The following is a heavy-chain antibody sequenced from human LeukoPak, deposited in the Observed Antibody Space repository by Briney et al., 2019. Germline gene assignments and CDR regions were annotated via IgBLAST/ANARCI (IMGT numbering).Heavy chain of an antibody. CDR3: ARDKGIDLPPMDI. Sequence: SVKVSCKASGGTFSSYAISWVRQAPGQGLEWMGGIIPIFGTANYAQKSQGRVTITADESTSTAYMELSSLRSEDTAVYYCARDKGIDLPPMDIWGQGTMVTVSS. CDR1: GGTFSSYA. CDR2: IIPIFGTA. J-gene: IGHJ3*02. V-gene: IGHV1-69*01.